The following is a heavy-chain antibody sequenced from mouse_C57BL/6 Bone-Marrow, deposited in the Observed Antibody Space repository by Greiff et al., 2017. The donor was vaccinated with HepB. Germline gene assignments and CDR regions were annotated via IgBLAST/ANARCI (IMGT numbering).Heavy chain of an antibody. J-gene: IGHJ4*01. V-gene: IGHV1-66*01. D-gene: IGHD2-4*01. CDR1: GYSFTSYY. CDR2: IYPGSGNT. CDR3: ARYTMITPYYAMDY. Sequence: QVQLQQSGPELVKPGASVNISCKASGYSFTSYYIHWVKQRPGQGLEWIGWIYPGSGNTKYNEKFKGKATLTADTSSSTAYMQLSSLTSEDSAVYYCARYTMITPYYAMDYWGQGTSVTVSS.